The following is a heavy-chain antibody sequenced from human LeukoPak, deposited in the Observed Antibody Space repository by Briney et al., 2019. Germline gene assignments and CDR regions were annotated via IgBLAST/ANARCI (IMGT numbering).Heavy chain of an antibody. Sequence: ASVKVSCKASGYTFTSYGISWVRQAPGQGLKWMGWISAYNGNTNYAQKLQGRVTMTTDTSTSTAYMELRSLRSDDTAVYYCARGARIAVAGVLGYFDYWGQGTLVTVSS. CDR2: ISAYNGNT. CDR1: GYTFTSYG. V-gene: IGHV1-18*01. CDR3: ARGARIAVAGVLGYFDY. D-gene: IGHD6-19*01. J-gene: IGHJ4*02.